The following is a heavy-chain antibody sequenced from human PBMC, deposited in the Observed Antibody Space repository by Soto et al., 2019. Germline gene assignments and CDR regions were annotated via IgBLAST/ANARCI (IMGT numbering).Heavy chain of an antibody. D-gene: IGHD1-1*01. V-gene: IGHV1-18*01. Sequence: QVHLVQSGAEVKKPGASVKVSCKGSGYDFTTYGITWVRPAPGQGLEWMAWISAHNGNTDYAQKLQGRVTVTRDTSTSTAYMELRSLRSDDTAVYYCARGRYVDYWGQGALVTVSS. CDR2: ISAHNGNT. CDR1: GYDFTTYG. J-gene: IGHJ4*02. CDR3: ARGRYVDY.